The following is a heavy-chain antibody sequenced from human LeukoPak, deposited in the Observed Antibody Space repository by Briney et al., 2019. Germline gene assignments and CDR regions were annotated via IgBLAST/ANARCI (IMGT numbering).Heavy chain of an antibody. CDR1: GFTFSNAW. Sequence: PGGSLRLSCAASGFTFSNAWMNWVRQAPGKGLEWVGRIESKTDGRTTHYAAPVKGRFTISRDDSKNTLYLQMNSLKTEDTAVYYCTTLSIIVVNWGQGTTVTVSS. V-gene: IGHV3-15*04. J-gene: IGHJ6*02. D-gene: IGHD3-22*01. CDR3: TTLSIIVVN. CDR2: IESKTDGRTT.